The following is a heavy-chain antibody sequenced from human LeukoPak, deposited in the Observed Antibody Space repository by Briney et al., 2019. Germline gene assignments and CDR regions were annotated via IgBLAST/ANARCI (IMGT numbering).Heavy chain of an antibody. D-gene: IGHD1-26*01. Sequence: SETLSLTCTVSGGSISSYYWSWIRQPPGKGLEWIGYIYYSGSTNYNPSLKSRVTISVDTSKNQFSLKLSSVTAADTAVYYYARLYWEDYYYGMDVWGQGTTVTVSS. CDR2: IYYSGST. CDR1: GGSISSYY. V-gene: IGHV4-59*08. CDR3: ARLYWEDYYYGMDV. J-gene: IGHJ6*02.